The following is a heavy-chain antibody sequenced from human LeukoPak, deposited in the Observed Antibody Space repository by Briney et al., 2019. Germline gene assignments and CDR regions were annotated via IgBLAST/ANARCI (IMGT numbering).Heavy chain of an antibody. CDR1: GFTFSSYW. CDR3: ARGPSVWGLITMIVVVKDPQYYFDY. CDR2: IKQDGSEK. Sequence: QPGGSLRLSCAASGFTFSSYWMSWVRQAPGKGLEWVANIKQDGSEKYCVDSVKGRFTISRDNAKNSLYLQMNSLRAEDTAVYYCARGPSVWGLITMIVVVKDPQYYFDYWGQGTLVTVSS. D-gene: IGHD3-22*01. J-gene: IGHJ4*02. V-gene: IGHV3-7*01.